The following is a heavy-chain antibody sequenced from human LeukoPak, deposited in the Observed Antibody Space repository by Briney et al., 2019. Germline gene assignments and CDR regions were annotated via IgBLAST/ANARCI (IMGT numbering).Heavy chain of an antibody. CDR1: GFTFSDYW. V-gene: IGHV3-7*01. Sequence: GGSLRLSCAASGFTFSDYWMRWVRQAPGKGLEWVANINYHGNENYLLDSVKGRFTISRDNAKNSLFLQMNSLRVEDTAVYYCTRGDPDYWGLGTLVTVSS. J-gene: IGHJ4*02. D-gene: IGHD2-21*02. CDR2: INYHGNEN. CDR3: TRGDPDY.